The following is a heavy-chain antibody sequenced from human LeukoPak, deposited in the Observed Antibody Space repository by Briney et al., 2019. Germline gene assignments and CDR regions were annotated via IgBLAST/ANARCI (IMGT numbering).Heavy chain of an antibody. D-gene: IGHD3-22*01. CDR1: GGSISSYY. CDR3: ARAILRRYYYSSGYYYRPYYYYGMDV. Sequence: SETLSLTCTVSGGSISSYYWSWLRQPPGKGLEGIGYIYYSGSTKYNPSLKRGGTISVETSKNQFSLKRSAVTAADAAVYYCARAILRRYYYSSGYYYRPYYYYGMDVWGQGTTVTVSS. CDR2: IYYSGST. V-gene: IGHV4-59*01. J-gene: IGHJ6*02.